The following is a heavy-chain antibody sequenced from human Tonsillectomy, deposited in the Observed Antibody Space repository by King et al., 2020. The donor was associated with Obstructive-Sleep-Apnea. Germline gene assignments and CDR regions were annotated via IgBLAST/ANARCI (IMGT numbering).Heavy chain of an antibody. CDR3: ARGDSSGYYPHFDY. V-gene: IGHV3-64*02. Sequence: VQLVESGEGLVQPGGSLRLSCAASGFTFSSYAMHWVRQAPGKGLEYVSAISSNGGSTYYADSVKGRFTNSRDNSKNTLYLQRGSLRAEDMAVYYCARGDSSGYYPHFDYWGQGTLVTVSS. D-gene: IGHD3-22*01. J-gene: IGHJ4*02. CDR1: GFTFSSYA. CDR2: ISSNGGST.